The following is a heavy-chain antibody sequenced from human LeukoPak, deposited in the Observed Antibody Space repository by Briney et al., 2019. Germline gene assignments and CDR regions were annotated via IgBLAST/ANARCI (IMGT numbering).Heavy chain of an antibody. Sequence: GGSLRLSCAVSGFTFSSYAMSWVRQAPGKGLEWVSSISSSSSYIYYADSVKGRFTISRDNAKNSLYLQMNSLRAEDTAVYYCATIDVGTAADYWGQGTLVTVSS. CDR1: GFTFSSYA. D-gene: IGHD6-13*01. CDR2: ISSSSSYI. CDR3: ATIDVGTAADY. V-gene: IGHV3-21*01. J-gene: IGHJ4*02.